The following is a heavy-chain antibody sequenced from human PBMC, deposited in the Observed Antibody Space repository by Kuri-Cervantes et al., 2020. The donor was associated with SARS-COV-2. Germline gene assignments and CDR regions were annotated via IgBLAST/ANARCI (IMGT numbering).Heavy chain of an antibody. V-gene: IGHV3-74*01. D-gene: IGHD6-13*01. J-gene: IGHJ5*02. Sequence: GGSLRLSCPASGFTFSSYWMHWVRQAPGKGLVWVSRINSDGSSTSYADSVRGRFTISRDNAKNTLYLQMNSLRAEDTAVYYCARGPLYSSSWYDWFDPWGQGTLVTVSS. CDR1: GFTFSSYW. CDR2: INSDGSST. CDR3: ARGPLYSSSWYDWFDP.